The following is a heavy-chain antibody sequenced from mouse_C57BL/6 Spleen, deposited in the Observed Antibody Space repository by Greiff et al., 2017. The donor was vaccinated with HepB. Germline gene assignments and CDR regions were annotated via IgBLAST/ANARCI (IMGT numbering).Heavy chain of an antibody. V-gene: IGHV2-2*01. J-gene: IGHJ4*01. D-gene: IGHD3-2*02. CDR3: ARTDSSGYGYYAMDY. Sequence: VHLVESGPGLVQPSQSLSITCTVSGFSLTSYGVHWVRQSPGKGLEWLGVIWSGGSTDYNAAFISRLSISKDNSKSQVFFKRISLQADDTAIYYFARTDSSGYGYYAMDYWGQGTSVTVSS. CDR1: GFSLTSYG. CDR2: IWSGGST.